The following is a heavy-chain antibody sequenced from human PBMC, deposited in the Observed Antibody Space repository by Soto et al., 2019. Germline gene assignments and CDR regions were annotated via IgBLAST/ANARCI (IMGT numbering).Heavy chain of an antibody. CDR2: IYYSGST. J-gene: IGHJ4*02. V-gene: IGHV4-39*01. Sequence: SETLSLTCTVSGVSIISSSYYWGLIRQPPGKGLEWIGSIYYSGSTYYNPSLKSRVTISVDTSKNQFSLKLSSVTAADTAVYYCARQRPNKDYEESSGYHITNVFEDWGQGTRV. CDR3: ARQRPNKDYEESSGYHITNVFED. D-gene: IGHD3-22*01. CDR1: GVSIISSSYY.